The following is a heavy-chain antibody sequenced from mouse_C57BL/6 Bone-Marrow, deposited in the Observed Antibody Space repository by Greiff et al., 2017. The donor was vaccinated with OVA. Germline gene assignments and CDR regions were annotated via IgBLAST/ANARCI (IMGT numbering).Heavy chain of an antibody. Sequence: QVQLQQSGAELARPGASVKLSCKASGYTFTSYGISWVKQRTGQGLEWIGEIYPRSGNTYYNEKFKGKATLTADKSSSTAYMELRSLTSEDSAVYFCARDYYGSSYRYFDVWSTGTTVTVSS. CDR3: ARDYYGSSYRYFDV. V-gene: IGHV1-81*01. CDR2: IYPRSGNT. CDR1: GYTFTSYG. D-gene: IGHD1-1*01. J-gene: IGHJ1*03.